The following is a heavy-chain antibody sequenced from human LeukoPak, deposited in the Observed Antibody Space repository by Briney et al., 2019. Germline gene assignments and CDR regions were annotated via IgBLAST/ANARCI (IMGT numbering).Heavy chain of an antibody. CDR3: ARQGRVTIFGVAKLSWFDP. J-gene: IGHJ5*02. D-gene: IGHD3-3*01. V-gene: IGHV4-39*01. CDR2: IYYSGST. Sequence: SETLSLTCTVSGGSIRSNSYFWGWIRQPPGKGLEWIGSIYYSGSTYYNPSLKSRVTISVDTSKNQFSLKLSSVTAADTGVYYCARQGRVTIFGVAKLSWFDPWGQGTLVIVSS. CDR1: GGSIRSNSYF.